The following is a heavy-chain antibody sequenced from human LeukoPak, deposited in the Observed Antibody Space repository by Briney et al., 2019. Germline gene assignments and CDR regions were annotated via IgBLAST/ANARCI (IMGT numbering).Heavy chain of an antibody. D-gene: IGHD3/OR15-3a*01. CDR3: VAVPETDFWTGFYLDY. J-gene: IGHJ4*02. Sequence: PGGSLRLSCAASGFTFSSYAMSWVRQAPGKGLEWVSATSGSGGSTYYADSVKGRFTISRDNSKNTLYLQMNSLRAEDTAVYYCVAVPETDFWTGFYLDYWGQGTLVTVSS. V-gene: IGHV3-23*01. CDR2: TSGSGGST. CDR1: GFTFSSYA.